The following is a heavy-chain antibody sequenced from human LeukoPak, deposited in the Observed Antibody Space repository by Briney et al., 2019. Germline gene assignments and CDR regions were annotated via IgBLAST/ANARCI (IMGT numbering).Heavy chain of an antibody. Sequence: PGGVLRLSCGGAGLTFGGLGIHWFRQTPGKGVEWVAVIAYDGSRAFYADSVKGRFTISRDNSKNTMSVQMDDLRAEDTAVYYCTRYNNDHFDYWGQGTLVTVSS. CDR3: TRYNNDHFDY. CDR1: GLTFGGLG. V-gene: IGHV3-33*01. J-gene: IGHJ4*02. D-gene: IGHD1-14*01. CDR2: IAYDGSRA.